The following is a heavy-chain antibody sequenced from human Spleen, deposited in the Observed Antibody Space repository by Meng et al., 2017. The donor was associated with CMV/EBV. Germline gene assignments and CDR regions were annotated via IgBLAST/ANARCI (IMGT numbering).Heavy chain of an antibody. CDR3: AREGSVHLTTFEF. D-gene: IGHD1-1*01. J-gene: IGHJ4*02. CDR2: IIPYSGAT. Sequence: SGYTFAGYYMNWVRQAPGQGLEWIGWIIPYSGATEYAQKFRGRVTMTRDTSTSTAYMELTSLTSDDSAVYFCAREGSVHLTTFEFWGQGTLVTVSS. CDR1: GYTFAGYY. V-gene: IGHV1-2*02.